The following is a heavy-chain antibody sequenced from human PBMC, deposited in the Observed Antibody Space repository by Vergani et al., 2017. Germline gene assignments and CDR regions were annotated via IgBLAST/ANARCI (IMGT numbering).Heavy chain of an antibody. CDR2: IYYSGLT. D-gene: IGHD6-19*01. V-gene: IGHV4-39*01. J-gene: IGHJ4*02. CDR1: ADSISSGSYY. Sequence: QLQLQQSCPGLVKPSETLFLTCTVSADSISSGSYYWGWIRQPPGNSLEWIGSIYYSGLTYYNPSLKSRVAISVDTSKNQFSLKVTSVTAADTAVYFCARQRPGSGWSPGDFDDWGQGILVTVSS. CDR3: ARQRPGSGWSPGDFDD.